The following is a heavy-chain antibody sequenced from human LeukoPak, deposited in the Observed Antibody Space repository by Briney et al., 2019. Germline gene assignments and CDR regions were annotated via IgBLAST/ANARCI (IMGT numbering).Heavy chain of an antibody. D-gene: IGHD4-17*01. CDR3: ARGPYGDYGKKRAFDI. CDR2: ISSSSSYI. CDR1: GFTFSSYS. V-gene: IGHV3-21*01. Sequence: GGSLRLSCAASGFTFSSYSMNWVRQAPGKGLEWVSSISSSSSYIYYADSVKGRFTISRDNAKNSLYLQMNSLRAEDTAVYYCARGPYGDYGKKRAFDIWGQGTMVTVSS. J-gene: IGHJ3*02.